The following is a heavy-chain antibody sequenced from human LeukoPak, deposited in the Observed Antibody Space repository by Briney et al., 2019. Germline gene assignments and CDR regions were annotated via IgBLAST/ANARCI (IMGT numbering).Heavy chain of an antibody. Sequence: PGGSLRLSCAASGFTFSSYGMHWVRQAPGKGLEWVAFIRYDGSNKYYADSVKGRFTISRDNSKNTLYLQMNSLRAEDTAVYYCAKDGYYYDSSGYYSDWGQGTLVTVSS. CDR3: AKDGYYYDSSGYYSD. D-gene: IGHD3-22*01. V-gene: IGHV3-30*02. J-gene: IGHJ4*02. CDR1: GFTFSSYG. CDR2: IRYDGSNK.